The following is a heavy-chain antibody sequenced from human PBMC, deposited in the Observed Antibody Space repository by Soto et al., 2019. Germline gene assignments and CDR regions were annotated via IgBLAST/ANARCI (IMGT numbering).Heavy chain of an antibody. V-gene: IGHV3-21*01. CDR2: ISSSSSYI. Sequence: PGGSLRLSCAASGFTFSSYSMNWVRQAPGKGLEWVSSISSSSSYIYYADSVKGRFTISRDNAKNSLYLQMNSLRAEDTAVYYCARDGGITGTHGIGYYYGMDVWGQGTTVTVSS. J-gene: IGHJ6*02. CDR1: GFTFSSYS. CDR3: ARDGGITGTHGIGYYYGMDV. D-gene: IGHD1-7*01.